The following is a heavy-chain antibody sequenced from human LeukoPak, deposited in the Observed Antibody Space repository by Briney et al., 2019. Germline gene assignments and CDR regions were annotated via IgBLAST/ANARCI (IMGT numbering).Heavy chain of an antibody. CDR3: AKDLTFGGVIALTSGAFDI. J-gene: IGHJ3*02. CDR1: GFSFSDYY. V-gene: IGHV3-23*01. Sequence: GGSLRLSCAASGFSFSDYYMSWIRQAPGKGLEWVSAISGSGGSTYYADSVKGRFTISRDNSKNTLYLQMNSLRAEDTAVYYCAKDLTFGGVIALTSGAFDIWGQGTMVTVSS. CDR2: ISGSGGST. D-gene: IGHD3-16*02.